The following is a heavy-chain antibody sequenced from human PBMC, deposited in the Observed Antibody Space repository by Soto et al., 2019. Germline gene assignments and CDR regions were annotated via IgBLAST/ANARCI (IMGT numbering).Heavy chain of an antibody. CDR3: ASEFYDYYDSSGYTPGY. CDR1: GYSFTSYW. J-gene: IGHJ4*02. Sequence: PGESLKISCKGSGYSFTSYWISWVRQMPGKGLEWMGRIDPSDSYTNYSPSFQGHVTISADKSISTAYLQWSSLKASDTAMYYCASEFYDYYDSSGYTPGYWGQGTLVTVSS. D-gene: IGHD3-22*01. CDR2: IDPSDSYT. V-gene: IGHV5-10-1*01.